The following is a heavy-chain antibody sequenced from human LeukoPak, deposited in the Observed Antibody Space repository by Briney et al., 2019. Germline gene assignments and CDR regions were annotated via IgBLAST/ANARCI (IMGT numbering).Heavy chain of an antibody. CDR2: IRSKAYGGTT. CDR1: GFTFGDYA. V-gene: IGHV3-49*04. CDR3: TRDLSHYYYDSSAKGRY. Sequence: GGSLRLSCTASGFTFGDYAMSWVRQAPGKGLEWVGFIRSKAYGGTTEYAASVKGRFTISRDDSKSIAYLQMNSLKTEDTAVYYCTRDLSHYYYDSSAKGRYWGQGTLVTVSS. J-gene: IGHJ4*02. D-gene: IGHD3-22*01.